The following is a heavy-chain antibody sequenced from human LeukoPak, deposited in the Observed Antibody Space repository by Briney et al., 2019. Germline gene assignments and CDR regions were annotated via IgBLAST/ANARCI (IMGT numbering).Heavy chain of an antibody. J-gene: IGHJ4*02. CDR1: GHTFTAYY. CDR2: INPNSGGT. D-gene: IGHD3-22*01. Sequence: ASVKVSCKASGHTFTAYYMFWVRQAPGQGLEWMGWINPNSGGTNYAPKFQGRVTMTGDTSISTAYMELSSLRSDDTAVYFCATYYSDTSARDWGQGTLVTVSS. CDR3: ATYYSDTSARD. V-gene: IGHV1-2*02.